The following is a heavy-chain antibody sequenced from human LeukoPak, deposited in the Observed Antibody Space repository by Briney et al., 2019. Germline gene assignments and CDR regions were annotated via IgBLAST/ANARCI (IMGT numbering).Heavy chain of an antibody. Sequence: SGPTLVKPTRTLTLTCTFSGFSLSTSRVGVGWIRQPPGKALEWLALIYWNDDKRYSPSLKSRLTITKDTSKNQVVLTMTNMDPVDTATYYCAHLSTVDNWFDPWGQGTLVTVSS. CDR2: IYWNDDK. D-gene: IGHD4-23*01. V-gene: IGHV2-5*01. CDR3: AHLSTVDNWFDP. J-gene: IGHJ5*02. CDR1: GFSLSTSRVG.